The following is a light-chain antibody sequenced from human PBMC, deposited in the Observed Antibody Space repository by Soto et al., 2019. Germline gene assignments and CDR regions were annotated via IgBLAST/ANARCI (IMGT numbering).Light chain of an antibody. J-gene: IGKJ4*01. CDR2: GAS. Sequence: EIVLTQSPGTLSLSPGERATLSCRASQSVSDNYLAWYKQKPGQAPRLLIYGASSRATGIPDRFSGSGSGTDFTLTISSLEPEDFAVYYCQQYGSSPRTFGGGTKVDIK. V-gene: IGKV3-20*01. CDR3: QQYGSSPRT. CDR1: QSVSDNY.